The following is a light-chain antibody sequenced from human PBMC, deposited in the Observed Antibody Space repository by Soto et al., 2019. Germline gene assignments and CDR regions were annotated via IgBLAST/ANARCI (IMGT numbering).Light chain of an antibody. CDR2: EVS. V-gene: IGLV2-23*02. CDR1: SSDVGSYIL. CDR3: CSYERSTWGYV. Sequence: QSALTQPASVSGSPGQSITISCTGTSSDVGSYILVSWYQQHPGKAPKLMIYEVSKRPSGVSNRFSGSKSGNTASLTISGLQAEDEADYYCCSYERSTWGYVFGTGTKVTAL. J-gene: IGLJ1*01.